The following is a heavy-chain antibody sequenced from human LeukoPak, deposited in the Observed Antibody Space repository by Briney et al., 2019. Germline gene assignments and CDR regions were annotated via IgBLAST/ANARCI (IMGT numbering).Heavy chain of an antibody. J-gene: IGHJ4*02. Sequence: SETLSLTCAVSGGSISSNNWWSWVRQPPGKGLEWIGEILHSGSLNFNPSLKSRVTMSVDKSKNQFSLRLSSVTAADTAVYYCARVSARGRNYFDYWGQGTLVTVSS. D-gene: IGHD1-26*01. CDR3: ARVSARGRNYFDY. CDR1: GGSISSNNW. V-gene: IGHV4-4*02. CDR2: ILHSGSL.